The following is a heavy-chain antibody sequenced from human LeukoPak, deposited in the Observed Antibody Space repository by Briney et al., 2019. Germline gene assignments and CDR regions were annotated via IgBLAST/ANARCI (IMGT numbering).Heavy chain of an antibody. Sequence: SSETLSLTCAVYGGSFSGYYWSWIRQPPGKGLEWIGEINHSGSTNYNPSLKSRVTISVDTSKNQFSLKLSSVTAADTAVYYCARGHRYSYGRPWFDPWGQGTLVTVS. D-gene: IGHD5-18*01. CDR2: INHSGST. J-gene: IGHJ5*02. CDR1: GGSFSGYY. V-gene: IGHV4-34*01. CDR3: ARGHRYSYGRPWFDP.